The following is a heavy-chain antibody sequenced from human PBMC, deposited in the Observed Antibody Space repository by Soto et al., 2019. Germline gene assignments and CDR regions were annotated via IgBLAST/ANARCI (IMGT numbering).Heavy chain of an antibody. J-gene: IGHJ5*02. CDR2: INPSGGST. CDR1: GYTFTSYY. V-gene: IGHV1-46*01. Sequence: ASVKVSCKASGYTFTSYYIHWVRQAPGQGLEWMGVINPSGGSTTYAQKFRDRVTMTRDTSTSTVYMELSSLRSEDTAVYYCARENWFDPWGQGTLVTVSS. CDR3: ARENWFDP.